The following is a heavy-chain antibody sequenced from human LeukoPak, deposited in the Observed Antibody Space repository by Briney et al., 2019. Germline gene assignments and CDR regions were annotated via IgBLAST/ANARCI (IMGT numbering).Heavy chain of an antibody. CDR2: IYYSGST. CDR3: ARISPYKYSYGVIDY. V-gene: IGHV4-59*01. J-gene: IGHJ4*02. CDR1: GGSISSYY. D-gene: IGHD5-18*01. Sequence: SETLSLTCTVSGGSISSYYWSWIRQPPGKGLEWIGYIYYSGSTNYNPSLKSRVTTSVDTSKNQFSLKLSSVTAADTAVYYCARISPYKYSYGVIDYWGQGTLVTVPS.